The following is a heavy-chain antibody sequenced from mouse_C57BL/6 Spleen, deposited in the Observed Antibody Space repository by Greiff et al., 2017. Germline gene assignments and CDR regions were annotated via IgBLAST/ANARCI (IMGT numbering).Heavy chain of an antibody. Sequence: QVQLQQSGPELVKPGASVKISCKASGSSFTSYYIHWVKQRPGQGLEWIGWIYPGSGNTKYNEKFKGKATLTADTSSSTAYMQLSSLTSEDSAVYYCARAIYYYGSSYDYYAMDYWGQGTSVTVAS. V-gene: IGHV1-66*01. CDR2: IYPGSGNT. CDR1: GSSFTSYY. D-gene: IGHD1-1*01. CDR3: ARAIYYYGSSYDYYAMDY. J-gene: IGHJ4*01.